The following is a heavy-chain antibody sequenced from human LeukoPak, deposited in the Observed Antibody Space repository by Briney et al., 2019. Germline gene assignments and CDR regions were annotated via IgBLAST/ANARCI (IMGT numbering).Heavy chain of an antibody. D-gene: IGHD4-17*01. V-gene: IGHV3-23*01. Sequence: QSGGSLRLSCAASGFTFSSYAMSWVRQAPGKGLEWVSAISGSGGSTYYADSVKGRFTISRDNSKNTLYLQMNSLRAEDTAVYYCAKDPPIDYGDSLYGMDVWGQGTTVTVSS. CDR2: ISGSGGST. CDR3: AKDPPIDYGDSLYGMDV. CDR1: GFTFSSYA. J-gene: IGHJ6*02.